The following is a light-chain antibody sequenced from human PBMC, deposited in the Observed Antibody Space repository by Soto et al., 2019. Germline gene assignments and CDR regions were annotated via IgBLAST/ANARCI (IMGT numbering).Light chain of an antibody. CDR2: GAS. CDR3: QQYKNWPPFT. J-gene: IGKJ3*01. Sequence: EIVMTQSPATLSVSPGERATLSCRASQSVSTKLAWYRHKPGQAPRLLIYGASTRATGIPARFSGSGSGTEFTLTIRGLQSEDFAVYYCQQYKNWPPFTFGPGTTVDIK. CDR1: QSVSTK. V-gene: IGKV3-15*01.